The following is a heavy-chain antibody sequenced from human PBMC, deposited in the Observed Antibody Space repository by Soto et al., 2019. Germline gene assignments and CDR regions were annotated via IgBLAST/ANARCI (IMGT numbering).Heavy chain of an antibody. CDR2: IRTADNTI. CDR1: GFTFNTYS. Sequence: PWGSLRLSCAVSGFTFNTYSVNWVRQAPGQGLEWVAYIRTADNTIYYADTVRGRFTISIDYVTNSLFLQMSGLRIDVTEIYHCTRDHRWTLAYWGQGTLVPVSS. J-gene: IGHJ4*02. D-gene: IGHD1-1*01. CDR3: TRDHRWTLAY. V-gene: IGHV3-48*01.